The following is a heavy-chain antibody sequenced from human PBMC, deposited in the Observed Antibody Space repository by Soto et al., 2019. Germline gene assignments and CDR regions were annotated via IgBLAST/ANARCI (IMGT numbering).Heavy chain of an antibody. CDR3: AADLPDWGAYAFDY. Sequence: EVQLVESGGGLVEPGGSLRLSCAASGFTFTNAWLNWVRQAPGKGLEWVGRIKSKTNGGTTDYAAPVKGRFTISRADSENTVYLQMNTLKTEDTAVYYCAADLPDWGAYAFDYWGQGTLVSVSS. D-gene: IGHD3-16*01. CDR2: IKSKTNGGTT. V-gene: IGHV3-15*07. J-gene: IGHJ4*02. CDR1: GFTFTNAW.